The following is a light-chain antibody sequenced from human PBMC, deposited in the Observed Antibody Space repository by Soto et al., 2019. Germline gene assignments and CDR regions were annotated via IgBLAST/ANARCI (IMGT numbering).Light chain of an antibody. J-gene: IGKJ1*01. CDR3: QQYNSSPWT. CDR2: GAS. CDR1: QSVSSSY. V-gene: IGKV3-20*01. Sequence: EIVLTQSPGTLSLSPGERATLSCRASQSVSSSYLAWYQQKPGQAPRLLFYGASSRATGIPDRFSGSGSGTDFTLTISRLEPEDFAVYYCQQYNSSPWTVGQGTKVDIK.